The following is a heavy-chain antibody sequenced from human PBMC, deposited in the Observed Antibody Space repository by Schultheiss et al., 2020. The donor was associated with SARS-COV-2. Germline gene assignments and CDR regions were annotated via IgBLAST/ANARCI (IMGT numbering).Heavy chain of an antibody. CDR2: ISGSGGST. Sequence: GGSLRLSCAASGFTFSSYAMSWVRQAPGKGLEWVSAISGSGGSTYYADSVKGRFTISRDNAKNSLYLQMNSLRAEDTAVYYCARDRFHMDVWGKGTTVTVSS. J-gene: IGHJ6*03. CDR1: GFTFSSYA. CDR3: ARDRFHMDV. V-gene: IGHV3-23*01. D-gene: IGHD2-21*01.